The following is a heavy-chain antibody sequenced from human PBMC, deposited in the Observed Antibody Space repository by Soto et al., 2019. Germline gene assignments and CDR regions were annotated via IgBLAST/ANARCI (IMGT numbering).Heavy chain of an antibody. V-gene: IGHV1-69*01. CDR1: GGTFSSYA. CDR2: IIPIFGTA. D-gene: IGHD1-7*01. CDR3: AREELLTPDYYYGMDV. J-gene: IGHJ6*02. Sequence: QVQLVQSGAEVKKPGSSVKVSCKDSGGTFSSYAISWVRQAPGQGLEWMGGIIPIFGTANYAQKFQGRVTITADESTSTAYMELSSQRSEDTAVYYCAREELLTPDYYYGMDVWGQGTTVTVSS.